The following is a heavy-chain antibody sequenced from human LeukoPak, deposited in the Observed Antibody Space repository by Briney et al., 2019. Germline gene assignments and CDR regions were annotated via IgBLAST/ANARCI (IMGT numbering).Heavy chain of an antibody. Sequence: SETLSLTCTVSGGSISSSSYYWGWIRQPPGKGLEWIGSIYYSGSTYYNPSLKSRVTISVDTSKNQFSLKLSSVTAADTAVYYCARLCVRIDERTIDYWGQGTLVTVSS. CDR2: IYYSGST. J-gene: IGHJ4*02. V-gene: IGHV4-39*01. CDR1: GGSISSSSYY. D-gene: IGHD3-10*02. CDR3: ARLCVRIDERTIDY.